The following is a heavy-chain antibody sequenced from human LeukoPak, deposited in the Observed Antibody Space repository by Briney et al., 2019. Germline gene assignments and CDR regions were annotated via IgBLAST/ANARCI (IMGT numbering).Heavy chain of an antibody. CDR3: ARGYYDFWSGSDYYNYYMDV. J-gene: IGHJ6*03. CDR2: IYHSGRT. V-gene: IGHV4-59*12. Sequence: SETLSLTCTVSGGSISSYYWSWIRQPPGKGLEWIGYIYHSGRTYYNPSLKSRVTISIDRSKNQFSLELSSVTAADTAVYYCARGYYDFWSGSDYYNYYMDVWGKGTTVTVSS. CDR1: GGSISSYY. D-gene: IGHD3-3*01.